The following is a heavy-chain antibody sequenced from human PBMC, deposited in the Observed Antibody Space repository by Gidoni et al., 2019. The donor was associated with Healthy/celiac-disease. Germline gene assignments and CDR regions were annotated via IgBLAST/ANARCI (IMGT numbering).Heavy chain of an antibody. V-gene: IGHV3-7*03. CDR1: GFTFSSYW. Sequence: EVQLVESGGGLVQPGGSLRLSFSASGFTFSSYWMSGVRQAPGKGLEWVANIKQDGSEKYYVDSVKGRFTISRDNAKNSLYLQMNSLRAEDTAVYYCARTFPYYDSSGYQDYWGQGTLVTVSS. J-gene: IGHJ4*02. CDR2: IKQDGSEK. CDR3: ARTFPYYDSSGYQDY. D-gene: IGHD3-22*01.